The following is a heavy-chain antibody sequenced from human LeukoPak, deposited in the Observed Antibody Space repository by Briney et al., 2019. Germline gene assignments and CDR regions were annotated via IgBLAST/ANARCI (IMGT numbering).Heavy chain of an antibody. CDR1: GFTFSSYG. CDR2: ISYDGSNK. Sequence: GRSLRLSCAASGFTFSSYGMHWVRQAPGKGLEWVAVISYDGSNKYYADSVKGRFTISRDNSKNTLYLQMNSLRAEDTAVYYCANDWRDCSGGSCQYFDYWGQGTLVTVSS. V-gene: IGHV3-30*18. D-gene: IGHD2-15*01. CDR3: ANDWRDCSGGSCQYFDY. J-gene: IGHJ4*02.